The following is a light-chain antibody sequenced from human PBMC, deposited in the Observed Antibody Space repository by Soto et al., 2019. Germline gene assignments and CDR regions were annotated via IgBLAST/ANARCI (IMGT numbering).Light chain of an antibody. CDR1: SSDVGSYNL. CDR3: CSYAGSSTFGVV. J-gene: IGLJ2*01. Sequence: QSVLTQPASVSGSPGQSITISCTGTSSDVGSYNLVSWYQQHPGKAPKLMIYEGSKRPSGVSNRFSGSKSGNTASLTISGLQAGDEADYYCCSYAGSSTFGVVFGGGTKLTVL. V-gene: IGLV2-23*03. CDR2: EGS.